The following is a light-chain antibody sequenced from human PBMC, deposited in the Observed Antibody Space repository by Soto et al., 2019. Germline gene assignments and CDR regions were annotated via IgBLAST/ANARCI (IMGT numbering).Light chain of an antibody. CDR2: GAS. CDR1: QSVGSN. V-gene: IGKV3-15*01. CDR3: QQYNTWPPIT. J-gene: IGKJ5*01. Sequence: ETVMTHSPSTLSVSPGERATLSCRASQSVGSNLAWYQQKPGQAPRLLIYGASTRATGIPARFSGSGSGTEFTLTISSLQSEDFSVYFCQQYNTWPPITFGQGTRLEIK.